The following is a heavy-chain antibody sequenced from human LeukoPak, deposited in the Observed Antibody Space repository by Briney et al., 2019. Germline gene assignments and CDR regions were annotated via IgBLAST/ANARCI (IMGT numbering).Heavy chain of an antibody. CDR3: ARDRGGYSSSWGPLDY. D-gene: IGHD6-13*01. J-gene: IGHJ4*02. Sequence: SVTVSCKASGGTFSSYAISWVRQAPGQGLEWMGGIIPIFGTANYAQKFQGRVTITTDESTSTAYMELSSLRSEDTAVYYCARDRGGYSSSWGPLDYWGQGTLVTVSS. CDR1: GGTFSSYA. V-gene: IGHV1-69*05. CDR2: IIPIFGTA.